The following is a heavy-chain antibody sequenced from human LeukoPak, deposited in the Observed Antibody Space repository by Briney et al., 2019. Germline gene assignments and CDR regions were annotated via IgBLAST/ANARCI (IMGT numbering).Heavy chain of an antibody. V-gene: IGHV3-33*01. J-gene: IGHJ4*02. D-gene: IGHD3-9*01. CDR3: ARDSGDYDILTGYPDN. Sequence: GGSLRLSCAASGFTFSSYGMHWVRQAPGKGPEWVAVIWYDGSNKYYADSVKGRFTISRDNSKNTLYLQMNSLRAEDTAVYYCARDSGDYDILTGYPDNWGQGTLVTVSS. CDR1: GFTFSSYG. CDR2: IWYDGSNK.